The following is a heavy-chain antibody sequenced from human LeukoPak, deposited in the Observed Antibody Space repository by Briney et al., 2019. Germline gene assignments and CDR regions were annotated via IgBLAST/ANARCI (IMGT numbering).Heavy chain of an antibody. CDR1: GFTFSGYW. Sequence: PGGSLRLSCVGSGFTFSGYWMHWVRQAPGEGLVWVARINGDGTSTTYADFVKGRFTISRDNSRNKMYLLMNSLRAEDMGVYYCVRDRRSPDFWGQGTLVTVSS. CDR3: VRDRRSPDF. J-gene: IGHJ4*02. CDR2: INGDGTST. V-gene: IGHV3-74*03.